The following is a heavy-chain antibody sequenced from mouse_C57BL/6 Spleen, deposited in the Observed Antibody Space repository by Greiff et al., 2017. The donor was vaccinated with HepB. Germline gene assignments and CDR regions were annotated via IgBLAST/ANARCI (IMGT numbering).Heavy chain of an antibody. CDR2: IDPENGDT. D-gene: IGHD2-4*01. Sequence: EVQLQQSGAELVRPGASVKLSCTASGFNIKDDYMHWVKQRPEQGLEWIGWIDPENGDTEYASKFQGKATITADTSSNTAYLQLSSLTSEDTAVYYCTTGEDYDDGRLTCFDYWGQGTTLTVAS. CDR3: TTGEDYDDGRLTCFDY. CDR1: GFNIKDDY. J-gene: IGHJ2*01. V-gene: IGHV14-4*01.